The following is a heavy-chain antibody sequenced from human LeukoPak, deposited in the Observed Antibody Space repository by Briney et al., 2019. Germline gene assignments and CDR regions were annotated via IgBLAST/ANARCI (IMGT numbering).Heavy chain of an antibody. J-gene: IGHJ6*02. D-gene: IGHD3-16*01. CDR3: ARGGGLDV. CDR2: ISGGGST. V-gene: IGHV3-23*01. CDR1: GFSFSSYG. Sequence: GGSLRLSCAASGFSFSSYGMTWVRQAPGKGLEWVSSISGGGSTNSADSVKGRFTISRDNAKNSLYLQMSNLRAEDTAVYFCARGGGLDVWGQGATVTVSS.